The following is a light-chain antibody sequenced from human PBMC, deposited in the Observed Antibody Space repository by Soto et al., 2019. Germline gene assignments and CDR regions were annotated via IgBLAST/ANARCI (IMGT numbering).Light chain of an antibody. V-gene: IGLV1-40*01. CDR1: SSNIGAGYD. Sequence: QAVVTQPPSVSGAPGQRVTISCSGSSSNIGAGYDVHWYQQRPGTAPKLLIFGNINRPSGVPDRFSGSKSGNTASLTVSGLQAEDEADYYCSSFAGSNIWVFGGGTKLTVL. CDR3: SSFAGSNIWV. J-gene: IGLJ3*02. CDR2: GNI.